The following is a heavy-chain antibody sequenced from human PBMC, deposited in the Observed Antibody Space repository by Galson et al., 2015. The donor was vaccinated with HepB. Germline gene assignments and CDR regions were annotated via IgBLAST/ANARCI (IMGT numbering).Heavy chain of an antibody. CDR3: ARGSTEDITLLVGTTSVGWFDP. J-gene: IGHJ5*02. CDR1: GYSFTSNG. V-gene: IGHV1-18*04. D-gene: IGHD3-3*01. CDR2: ISTNSGNT. Sequence: SVKVSCKASGYSFTSNGISWVRQAPGQGLEWMGWISTNSGNTNYAQRLQGRVTMTRDTSTSTAYMELTSLRVEDTAVYYCARGSTEDITLLVGTTSVGWFDPWGQGTLVTVSP.